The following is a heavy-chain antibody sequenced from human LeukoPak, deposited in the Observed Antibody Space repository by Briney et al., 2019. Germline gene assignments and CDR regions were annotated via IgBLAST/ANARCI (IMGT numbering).Heavy chain of an antibody. Sequence: GGSLRLSCAASGFTFSSYSMNWVRQAPGKGLEWVSSISSSSYIYYADSVKGRFTISRDNAKNSLYLQMNSLRAEDTAVYYCARRRGYYAFDIWGQGTMVTVSS. J-gene: IGHJ3*02. CDR2: ISSSSYI. CDR1: GFTFSSYS. V-gene: IGHV3-21*01. D-gene: IGHD3-22*01. CDR3: ARRRGYYAFDI.